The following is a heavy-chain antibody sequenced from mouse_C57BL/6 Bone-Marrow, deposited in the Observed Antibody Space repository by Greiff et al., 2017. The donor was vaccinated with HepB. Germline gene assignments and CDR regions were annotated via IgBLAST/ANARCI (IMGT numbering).Heavy chain of an antibody. D-gene: IGHD2-3*01. CDR1: GYTFTSYW. CDR3: ARTYDHYAMDY. V-gene: IGHV1-55*01. Sequence: QVQLQQSGAELVKPGASVKMSCKASGYTFTSYWITWVKQRPGQGLEWIGDIYPGSGSTNYNEKFKSKATLTVDTSSSTAYMQRSSLTSEDSAVYYCARTYDHYAMDYWGQGTSVTVSS. CDR2: IYPGSGST. J-gene: IGHJ4*01.